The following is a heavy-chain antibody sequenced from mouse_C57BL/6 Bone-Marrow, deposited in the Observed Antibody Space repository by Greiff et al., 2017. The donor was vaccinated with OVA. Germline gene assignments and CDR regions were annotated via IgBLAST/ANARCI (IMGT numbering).Heavy chain of an antibody. J-gene: IGHJ4*01. CDR3: ARGPHWYGSLYYAMDY. D-gene: IGHD1-1*01. CDR2: IYPRSGNT. V-gene: IGHV1-81*01. Sequence: VQLQQSGAELARPGASVKLSCKASGYTFTSYGISWVKQRTGQGLEWIGEIYPRSGNTYYNEKFNGKATLTAYKSSSTAYLELRSLTSEDSAVYFCARGPHWYGSLYYAMDYWGQGTSVTVSS. CDR1: GYTFTSYG.